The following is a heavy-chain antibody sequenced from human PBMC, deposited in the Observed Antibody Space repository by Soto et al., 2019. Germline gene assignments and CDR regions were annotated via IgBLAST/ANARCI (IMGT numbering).Heavy chain of an antibody. CDR1: GGSISSSSYY. J-gene: IGHJ4*02. V-gene: IGHV4-39*01. Sequence: SETLSLTCTVSGGSISSSSYYWGWIRQPPGKGLEWIGSIYYSGSTYYNPSLKSRVTISVDTSKNQFSLKLSSVTAADTAVYYCARNWGYRDYWGQGTLVTAPQ. CDR3: ARNWGYRDY. D-gene: IGHD7-27*01. CDR2: IYYSGST.